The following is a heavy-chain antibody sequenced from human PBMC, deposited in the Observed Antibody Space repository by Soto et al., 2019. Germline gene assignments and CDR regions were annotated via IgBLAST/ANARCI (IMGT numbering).Heavy chain of an antibody. CDR1: RFMFSRYA. CDR2: ISGSGGST. J-gene: IGHJ4*02. CDR3: VKEWTPRRAFDS. D-gene: IGHD5-12*01. V-gene: IGHV3-23*01. Sequence: EVQLLESGGGLVQPGGSLRLSCAASRFMFSRYAMSWVRQAPGKGLEWVSGISGSGGSTWYADSVKGRFTISRDNSKNMVYLQMNSLRVEDTAQYFCVKEWTPRRAFDSWRQGTQVTVSS.